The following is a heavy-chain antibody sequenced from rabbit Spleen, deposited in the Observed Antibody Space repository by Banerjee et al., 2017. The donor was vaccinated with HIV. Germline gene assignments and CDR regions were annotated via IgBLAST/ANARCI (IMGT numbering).Heavy chain of an antibody. CDR1: GFSFSSGYV. CDR2: IDVRSSGNI. J-gene: IGHJ4*01. V-gene: IGHV1S45*01. D-gene: IGHD4-2*01. Sequence: QEQLEESGGDLVKPEGSLTLTCTASGFSFSSGYVMSWVRQAPGKGLEWIACIDVRSSGNIYYASWAKGRFTVSKSSSTTVTLQMTSLTAADTATYFCARDPAGREDFNLWGPGHPGHRL. CDR3: ARDPAGREDFNL.